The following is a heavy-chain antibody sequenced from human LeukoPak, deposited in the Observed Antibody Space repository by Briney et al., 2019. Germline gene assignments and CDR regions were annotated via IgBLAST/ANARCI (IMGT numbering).Heavy chain of an antibody. CDR3: AGAVAAYYYYYGMDV. J-gene: IGHJ6*04. CDR1: GFTFSSYA. CDR2: ISYDGSNK. V-gene: IGHV3-30*04. Sequence: GRSLRLSCAASGFTFSSYAMHWVRQAPGKGLEWVAVISYDGSNKYYADSVKGRFTISRDNSKNTLYLQMNSLRAEDTAVYYCAGAVAAYYYYYGMDVWGKGTTVTVSS. D-gene: IGHD6-19*01.